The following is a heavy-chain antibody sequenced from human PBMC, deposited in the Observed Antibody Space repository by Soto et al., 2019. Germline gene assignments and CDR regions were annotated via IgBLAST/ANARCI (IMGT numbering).Heavy chain of an antibody. Sequence: EVQLVESGGGLVQPGGSLRLSCAASGFTVSSNYMSWVRQAPGQGLEWVSVIYSGGSTYYADSVKGRFTISRDNSKNTLYLQMNSLRAEDTAVYYCARGYSSSWSFDYWGQGTLVTVSS. CDR3: ARGYSSSWSFDY. J-gene: IGHJ4*02. V-gene: IGHV3-66*01. CDR2: IYSGGST. CDR1: GFTVSSNY. D-gene: IGHD6-13*01.